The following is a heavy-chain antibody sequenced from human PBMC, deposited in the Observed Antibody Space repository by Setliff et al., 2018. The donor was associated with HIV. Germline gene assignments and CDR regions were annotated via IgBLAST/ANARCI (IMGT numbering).Heavy chain of an antibody. CDR2: IKSKTDSYTT. D-gene: IGHD1-26*01. V-gene: IGHV3-72*01. J-gene: IGHJ4*02. Sequence: GGSLRLSCAASGFIFSNAWMNWVRQAPGKGLEWVGRIKSKTDSYTTDYAASVKGRFTISRDDSKNSLYLQMNSLEIEDTAVYYCARAGYFKGFDYWGQGTLVTVSS. CDR3: ARAGYFKGFDY. CDR1: GFIFSNAW.